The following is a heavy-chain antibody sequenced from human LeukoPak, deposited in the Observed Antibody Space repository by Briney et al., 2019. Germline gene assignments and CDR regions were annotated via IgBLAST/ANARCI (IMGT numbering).Heavy chain of an antibody. CDR2: ISSSGGST. Sequence: VQPGGSLRLSCAASGFTFSIAAMSWVRQAPGKGLEWVSTISSSGGSTYYADSVKGRFTISRDNSKNTLYLQMNSLRAEDTAVYYCAKDDWFGRGYSGFDYWGQGTLVTVSS. D-gene: IGHD5-12*01. CDR3: AKDDWFGRGYSGFDY. J-gene: IGHJ4*02. V-gene: IGHV3-23*01. CDR1: GFTFSIAA.